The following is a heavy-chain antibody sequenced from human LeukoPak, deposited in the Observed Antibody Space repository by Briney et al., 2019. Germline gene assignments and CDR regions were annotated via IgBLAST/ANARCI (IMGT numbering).Heavy chain of an antibody. D-gene: IGHD5-24*01. Sequence: GGSLRLSCVASGFPFSSYWMTWVRQAPGKGLEWVANIKQEGSKKSYVDSVKGRFTISRDNAKNSLYLQMNSLRAEDTAIYYCTRVGYIDEGIDYWGQGTLVTVSS. V-gene: IGHV3-7*04. CDR1: GFPFSSYW. CDR2: IKQEGSKK. J-gene: IGHJ4*02. CDR3: TRVGYIDEGIDY.